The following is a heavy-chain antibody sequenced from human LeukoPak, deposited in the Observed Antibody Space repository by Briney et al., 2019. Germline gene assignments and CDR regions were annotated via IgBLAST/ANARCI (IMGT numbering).Heavy chain of an antibody. V-gene: IGHV1-18*01. CDR3: ARDGYYGDYGDDAFDI. CDR2: ISAYNGNT. D-gene: IGHD4-17*01. CDR1: GYTFTSYG. Sequence: GASVKVSCKASGYTFTSYGISWVRQAPGQGLEWMGWISAYNGNTNYAQKLQGRVTMTTDTSTSTAYMELSRLRSDDTAVYYCARDGYYGDYGDDAFDIWGQGTMVTVSS. J-gene: IGHJ3*02.